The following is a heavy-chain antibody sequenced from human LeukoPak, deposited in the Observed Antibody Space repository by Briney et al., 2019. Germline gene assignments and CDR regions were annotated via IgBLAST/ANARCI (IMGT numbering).Heavy chain of an antibody. V-gene: IGHV4-39*01. CDR1: GDSISGSSYY. Sequence: PSETLSLTCTVSGDSISGSSYYWGCIRQPPGKGLEWIGSIYYGGSTYYNPSLKSRVSISVDTSNNQFSLKVSSVTAADTAVYYCASADGYKIDYWGQGTLVTVSS. CDR3: ASADGYKIDY. J-gene: IGHJ4*02. D-gene: IGHD5-24*01. CDR2: IYYGGST.